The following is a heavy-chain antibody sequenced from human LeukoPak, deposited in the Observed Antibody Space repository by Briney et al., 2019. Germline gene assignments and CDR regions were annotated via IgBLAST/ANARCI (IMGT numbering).Heavy chain of an antibody. CDR2: ISYDGSNK. J-gene: IGHJ6*02. V-gene: IGHV3-30*18. CDR1: GFTFSSYG. CDR3: AKWGTVTTGYYYYYGMDV. Sequence: PGRSLRLSCAASGFTFSSYGMHWVRQAPGKGLEWVAVISYDGSNKYYADSVKGRFTISRDNSKNTLYLQMNSLRAEDTAVYYCAKWGTVTTGYYYYYGMDVWGQGTTVTVSS. D-gene: IGHD4-17*01.